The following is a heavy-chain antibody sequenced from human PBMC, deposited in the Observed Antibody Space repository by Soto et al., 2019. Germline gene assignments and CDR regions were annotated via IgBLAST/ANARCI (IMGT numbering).Heavy chain of an antibody. CDR1: GGTFSSYA. J-gene: IGHJ4*02. CDR3: ARQGGGDGDTPFDY. V-gene: IGHV1-69*01. CDR2: ITPIFGTV. Sequence: QVQLVQSGAEVKKPGSSVKVSCKACGGTFSSYAISWERQAPGHGLEWMGGITPIFGTVNYAQKCQGRGTITADESTSTAYMELSSLRSEDTAVYYCARQGGGDGDTPFDYWGQGTLVTVSS.